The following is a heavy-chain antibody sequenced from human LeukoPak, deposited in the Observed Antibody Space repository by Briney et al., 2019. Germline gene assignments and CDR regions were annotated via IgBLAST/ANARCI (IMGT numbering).Heavy chain of an antibody. V-gene: IGHV4-34*01. CDR2: INHSGST. D-gene: IGHD6-6*01. J-gene: IGHJ4*02. Sequence: SETLSLTCAVYGGSFSDYHWSWIRQPPGKGLEWIGEINHSGSTNYNPSLKSRVTISVDTSKNQFSLKLSSVTAADTAVYYRAGSIAARLDYWGQGTLVTVSS. CDR1: GGSFSDYH. CDR3: AGSIAARLDY.